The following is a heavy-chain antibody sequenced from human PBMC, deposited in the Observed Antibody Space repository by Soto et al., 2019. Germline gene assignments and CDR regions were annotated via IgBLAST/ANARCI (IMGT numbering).Heavy chain of an antibody. CDR2: ISGSDDST. CDR3: VKDWTGDTCPCMDV. J-gene: IGHJ6*01. V-gene: IGHV3-23*01. D-gene: IGHD2-8*02. CDR1: GFTFNNYA. Sequence: EVQLLESGGGLVQPGGSLRLSCAAYGFTFNNYAMTWVRQAPGKGLEWVSTISGSDDSTYYADSVKGRFTISRDNSKNALYLQMSSLRAEDTALYYCVKDWTGDTCPCMDVWGQGTTVTVSS.